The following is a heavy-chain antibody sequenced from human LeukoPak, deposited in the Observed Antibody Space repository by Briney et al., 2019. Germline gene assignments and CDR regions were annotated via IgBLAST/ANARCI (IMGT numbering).Heavy chain of an antibody. Sequence: GGSLRLSCAASGFTFSNYNMNWVRQAPGKGLEWVSFISSSSGYIYHADSVKGRFTVSRDNAKISLYLQMNSLRAEDTAVYYCARVQDGDSIAWGQGTLVTVSS. J-gene: IGHJ5*02. CDR1: GFTFSNYN. CDR2: ISSSSGYI. D-gene: IGHD4-11*01. V-gene: IGHV3-21*01. CDR3: ARVQDGDSIA.